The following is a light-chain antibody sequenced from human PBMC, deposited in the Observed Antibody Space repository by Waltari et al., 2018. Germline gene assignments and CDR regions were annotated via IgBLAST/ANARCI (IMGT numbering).Light chain of an antibody. V-gene: IGLV1-44*01. Sequence: VLTQPPSASGTPGQRVTISCSGSSSNIGTNTVTWYQQPPGTAPKLLMYNTNHRPSGVPDLFSGSKSGTSASLAISWLQSEDEADYYCATWDGSLNGPYVFGTGTKVTVL. CDR3: ATWDGSLNGPYV. CDR2: NTN. CDR1: SSNIGTNT. J-gene: IGLJ1*01.